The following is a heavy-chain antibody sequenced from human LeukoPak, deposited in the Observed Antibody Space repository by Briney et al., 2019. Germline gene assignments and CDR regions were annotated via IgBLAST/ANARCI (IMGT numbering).Heavy chain of an antibody. D-gene: IGHD1-1*01. V-gene: IGHV4-38-2*01. Sequence: SETLSLTCVVSGYSISSGYYWGWIRQPPGKGREWIGSIYHSGRTYYNPSLMGRVTLSVDTSKNQFSLRLSSVTAADTAVYYCARSQGNEGMGYWGQGTLVTASS. CDR2: IYHSGRT. CDR3: ARSQGNEGMGY. CDR1: GYSISSGYY. J-gene: IGHJ4*02.